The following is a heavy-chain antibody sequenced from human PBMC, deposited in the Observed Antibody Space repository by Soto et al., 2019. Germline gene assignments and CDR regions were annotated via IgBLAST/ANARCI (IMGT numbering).Heavy chain of an antibody. J-gene: IGHJ4*02. CDR2: ITPMFGTP. CDR1: GRTFSSYT. D-gene: IGHD3-22*01. CDR3: ARDGTLYDSRAYYYLY. Sequence: QVQLVQSGAEVKKPGSSVKVSCKASGRTFSSYTITWVRQAPGQGLEWMGGITPMFGTPNYAQQFRGRVTITADESPSTAYLELSSLRSEDTAMYFCARDGTLYDSRAYYYLYWGQGTLVTVSS. V-gene: IGHV1-69*01.